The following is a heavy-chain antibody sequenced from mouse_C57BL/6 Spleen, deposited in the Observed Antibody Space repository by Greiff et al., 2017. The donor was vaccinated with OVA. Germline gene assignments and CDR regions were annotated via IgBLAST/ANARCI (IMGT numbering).Heavy chain of an antibody. Sequence: DVMLVESGGGLVKPGGSLKLSCAASGFTFSSYAMSWVRQTPEKRLEWVATISDGGSYTYYPDNVKGRFTISRDNAKNNLYLQMSHLKSEDTAMYYCARDGVLRPYYFDYWGQGTTLTVSS. CDR2: ISDGGSYT. CDR3: ARDGVLRPYYFDY. CDR1: GFTFSSYA. D-gene: IGHD1-2*01. J-gene: IGHJ2*01. V-gene: IGHV5-4*01.